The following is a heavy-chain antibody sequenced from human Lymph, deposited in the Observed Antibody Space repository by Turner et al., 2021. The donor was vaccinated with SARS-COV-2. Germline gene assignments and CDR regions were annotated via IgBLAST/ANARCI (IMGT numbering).Heavy chain of an antibody. CDR3: ARYASGGYFYYGMDV. Sequence: QVQLVESGGGVVQPGRSMRLSCADSGFTFSTYAIYWVRQAPGKGLEWVAVISYDGSNKYYADSVKCRFTISRDNSKNTLYLQMNSLRAEDTAVYYCARYASGGYFYYGMDVCGQGTTVTVSS. V-gene: IGHV3-30*04. CDR2: ISYDGSNK. J-gene: IGHJ6*02. CDR1: GFTFSTYA. D-gene: IGHD3-10*01.